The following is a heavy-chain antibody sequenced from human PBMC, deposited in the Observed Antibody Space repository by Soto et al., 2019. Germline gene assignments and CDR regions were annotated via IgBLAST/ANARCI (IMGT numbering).Heavy chain of an antibody. CDR2: VSYDGSKE. J-gene: IGHJ4*02. V-gene: IGHV3-30*18. Sequence: PGGSLRLSCAASGFTFSSYGMHWVRQAPGKGLEWVAIVSYDGSKEYYADSVKGRLTISRDNSKNTLYLQMNSLRAEDTAVYYCAKDKTVTTSFGGSANYFDYWGQGTLVTVSS. CDR1: GFTFSSYG. D-gene: IGHD4-17*01. CDR3: AKDKTVTTSFGGSANYFDY.